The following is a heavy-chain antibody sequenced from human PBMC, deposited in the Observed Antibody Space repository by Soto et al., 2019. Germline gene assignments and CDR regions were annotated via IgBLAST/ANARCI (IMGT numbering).Heavy chain of an antibody. J-gene: IGHJ4*02. D-gene: IGHD3-22*01. CDR3: ARDGLRYFDSSGYYSGPPLDY. Sequence: PLETLSLTCAVSGFSISSDYFWGWIRQPPGKGLEWIGSIYHTGTTYYSPSLKSRATIFLDTSKNQFSLNLTSVTAADTAIYYCARDGLRYFDSSGYYSGPPLDYWGQGARVTVSS. V-gene: IGHV4-38-2*02. CDR2: IYHTGTT. CDR1: GFSISSDYF.